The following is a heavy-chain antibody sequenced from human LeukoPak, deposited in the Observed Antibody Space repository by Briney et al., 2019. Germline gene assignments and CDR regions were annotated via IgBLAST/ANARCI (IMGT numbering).Heavy chain of an antibody. V-gene: IGHV1-69*13. CDR3: ARVSAAAAKTPYYYYGMDV. D-gene: IGHD6-13*01. CDR2: IISIFGTA. CDR1: GGTFSSYA. J-gene: IGHJ6*02. Sequence: SVKVSCKASGGTFSSYAISWVRQAPGQGLEWMGGIISIFGTANYAQKFQGRVTITADESTSTAYMELSSLRSEDTAVYYCARVSAAAAKTPYYYYGMDVWGQGTTVTVSS.